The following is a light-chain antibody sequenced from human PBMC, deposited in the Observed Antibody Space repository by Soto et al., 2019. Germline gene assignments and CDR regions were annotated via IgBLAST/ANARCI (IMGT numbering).Light chain of an antibody. CDR2: KAS. J-gene: IGKJ4*01. CDR1: QSISPW. V-gene: IGKV1-5*03. CDR3: QQYNTYPLT. Sequence: DIQMTQSPSTLSASVGDSVTITCRASQSISPWLAWYQQKPGKAPTLLISKASSFEGGVPSRFSGSGAGTDFNITISRLQPDDFATYYCQQYNTYPLTFGGGTTVEIK.